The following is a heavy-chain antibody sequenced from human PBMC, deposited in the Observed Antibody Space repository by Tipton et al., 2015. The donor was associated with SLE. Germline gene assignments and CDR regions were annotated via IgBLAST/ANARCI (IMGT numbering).Heavy chain of an antibody. V-gene: IGHV3-7*01. Sequence: GSLRLSCAASGFPFSNYWMAWVRQAPGKRLEWVASIKQDGSEKYYVDSVKGRFTISRDNAKNSLYLQMNSLRADDTAVYYCARDYYGDVLWGRGTLVTVSS. CDR3: ARDYYGDVL. CDR2: IKQDGSEK. CDR1: GFPFSNYW. D-gene: IGHD4-17*01. J-gene: IGHJ2*01.